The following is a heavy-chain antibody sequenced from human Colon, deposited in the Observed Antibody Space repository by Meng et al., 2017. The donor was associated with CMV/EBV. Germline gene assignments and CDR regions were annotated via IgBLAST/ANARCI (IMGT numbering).Heavy chain of an antibody. J-gene: IGHJ4*02. CDR1: GGSFTTNSYF. D-gene: IGHD3-10*01. Sequence: QLQLEESGPGLVKPSETRSLTCSVSGGSFTTNSYFWAWIRQPPGKGLEYIGSIYNSGSTYYNASLKSRVTMSVDTSKNQFSLKLSSVTAADTAKYYCARGVLNFFDYWGQGTLVTVSS. CDR3: ARGVLNFFDY. V-gene: IGHV4-39*07. CDR2: IYNSGST.